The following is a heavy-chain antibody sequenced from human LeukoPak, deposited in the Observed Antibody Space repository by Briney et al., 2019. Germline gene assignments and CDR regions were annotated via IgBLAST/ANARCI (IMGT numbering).Heavy chain of an antibody. V-gene: IGHV3-7*01. CDR2: IKQDGSEK. Sequence: GGSLRLSCAASGFTFSSYWMSWVRQAPGKGLEWVANIKQDGSEKFYVDSVKGRFTISRDNDKNSLFLQMTSLRAEDTAVYYCARVGGRYSPLGYWGQGTLVTVSS. J-gene: IGHJ4*02. D-gene: IGHD3-16*02. CDR1: GFTFSSYW. CDR3: ARVGGRYSPLGY.